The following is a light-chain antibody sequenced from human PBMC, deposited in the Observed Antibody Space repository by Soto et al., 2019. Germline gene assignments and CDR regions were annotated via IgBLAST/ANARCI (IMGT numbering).Light chain of an antibody. J-gene: IGKJ4*01. CDR2: GAS. Sequence: EIVMTQSPAPLSVSPGERATLSYRASQSVSSNLAWYQQKPGQAPRLLIYGASTRATGIPARFSGSGSGTEFTLTISSLQSEDFAVYYCQQYGSSPLTFGGGTKVDI. CDR3: QQYGSSPLT. V-gene: IGKV3-15*01. CDR1: QSVSSN.